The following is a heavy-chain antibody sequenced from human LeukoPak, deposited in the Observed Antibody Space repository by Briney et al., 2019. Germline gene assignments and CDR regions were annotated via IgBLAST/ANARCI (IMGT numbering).Heavy chain of an antibody. CDR2: IYHSGSI. V-gene: IGHV4-38-2*02. J-gene: IGHJ4*02. CDR1: GYSISSNYY. Sequence: SETLSLTCTVSGYSISSNYYWGWIRQPPGKGLEWIGNIYHSGSISYNPSLKSRVTISVDTSKNQFSLKLTSVTAADTAVYYCARALEGTTGRFDYWGQGTLVTVSS. D-gene: IGHD1-7*01. CDR3: ARALEGTTGRFDY.